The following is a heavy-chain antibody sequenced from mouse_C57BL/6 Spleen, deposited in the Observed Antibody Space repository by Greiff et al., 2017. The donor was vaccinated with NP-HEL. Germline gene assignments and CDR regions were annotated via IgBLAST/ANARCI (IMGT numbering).Heavy chain of an antibody. Sequence: VQLQQPGAELVKPGASVKLSCKASGYTFTSYWMHWVKQRPGQGLEWIGMIHPNSGSTNYNEKSKSKATLTVDKSSSTAYMQLSSLTSEDSAVYYCARGGTGDYWGQGTTLTVSS. CDR1: GYTFTSYW. D-gene: IGHD3-3*01. CDR3: ARGGTGDY. J-gene: IGHJ2*01. V-gene: IGHV1-64*01. CDR2: IHPNSGST.